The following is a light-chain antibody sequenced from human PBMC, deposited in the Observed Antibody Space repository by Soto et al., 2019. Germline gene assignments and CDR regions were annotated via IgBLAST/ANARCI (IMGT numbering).Light chain of an antibody. V-gene: IGLV2-8*01. CDR1: SSDVGGYNY. CDR3: SSYAGSSNV. Sequence: QSVLTQPPSASGSPGQSVAISCTGTSSDVGGYNYVSWYQQHPGKAPKLMIYEVNKPPSGVPDRFSGSKSGNTASLTVSGLQAEDEADYYCSSYAGSSNVFGTGTKVTV. CDR2: EVN. J-gene: IGLJ1*01.